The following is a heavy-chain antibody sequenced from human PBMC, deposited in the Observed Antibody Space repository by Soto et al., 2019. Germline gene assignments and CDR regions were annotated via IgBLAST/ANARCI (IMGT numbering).Heavy chain of an antibody. CDR1: GGSVSSGSYY. CDR2: IYYSGST. V-gene: IGHV4-61*01. Sequence: SETLSLTCTVSGGSVSSGSYYWSWIRQPPGKGLEWIGYIYYSGSTNYNPSLKSRVTISVDTSKNQYSLKLSSVTAADTAVYYCARDRWDYGDYEIDYWGQGTLVTVSS. CDR3: ARDRWDYGDYEIDY. D-gene: IGHD4-17*01. J-gene: IGHJ4*02.